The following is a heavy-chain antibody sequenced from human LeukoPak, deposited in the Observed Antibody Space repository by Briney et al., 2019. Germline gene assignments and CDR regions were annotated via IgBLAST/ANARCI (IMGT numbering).Heavy chain of an antibody. CDR3: ARSPHNYYYSSGFFDY. CDR2: ISCSSSTI. D-gene: IGHD3-22*01. Sequence: GGSLRLSCAASGFTFSSYSRNWVRQARGKGLDWVSYISCSSSTIYYADSVKGRFTIFRDNAKNSLYPQMNSLRAEDTAVYYCARSPHNYYYSSGFFDYWGQGTLVTVSS. V-gene: IGHV3-48*01. CDR1: GFTFSSYS. J-gene: IGHJ4*02.